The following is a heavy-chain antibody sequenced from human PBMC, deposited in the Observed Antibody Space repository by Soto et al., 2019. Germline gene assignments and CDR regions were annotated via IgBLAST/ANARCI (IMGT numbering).Heavy chain of an antibody. CDR3: AKDTYYDFWSGYQVGMDV. V-gene: IGHV3-30*18. D-gene: IGHD3-3*01. CDR2: ISYEGSNK. J-gene: IGHJ6*02. Sequence: GGSLRLSCAASGFTFSSYGMHWVRQAPGKGLEWVAVISYEGSNKYYADCVKGRFTISRDNSKNTLYLQMNSLRAEDTAVYYCAKDTYYDFWSGYQVGMDVWGQGTTVTVSS. CDR1: GFTFSSYG.